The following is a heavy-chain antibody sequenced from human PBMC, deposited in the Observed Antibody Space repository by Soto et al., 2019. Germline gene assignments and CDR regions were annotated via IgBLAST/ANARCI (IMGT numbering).Heavy chain of an antibody. CDR1: GFTFSSYG. Sequence: GVSLRLSCAASGFTFSSYGMHWVRQAPGKGLEWVAVIWYDGSNKYYADSVKGRFTISRDNSKNTLYLQMNSLRAEDTAVYYCARDLSGYYFYFQHWGQGTLVTVSS. CDR3: ARDLSGYYFYFQH. D-gene: IGHD3-22*01. J-gene: IGHJ1*01. V-gene: IGHV3-33*01. CDR2: IWYDGSNK.